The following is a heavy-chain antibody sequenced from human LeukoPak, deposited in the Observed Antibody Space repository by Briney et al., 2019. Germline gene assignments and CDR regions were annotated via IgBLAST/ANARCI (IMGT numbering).Heavy chain of an antibody. CDR3: ARGPRNSDWYSIDY. CDR2: IYYSGST. D-gene: IGHD6-19*01. CDR1: GGSITSYY. V-gene: IGHV4-59*12. J-gene: IGHJ4*02. Sequence: PSETLSLTCTVSGGSITSYYWSWIRQPPGKGLEWIGYIYYSGSTNYNPSLKSRVTMSVDTSKNQFSLKLNSVTAADTAVYYCARGPRNSDWYSIDYWGQGTLATVSS.